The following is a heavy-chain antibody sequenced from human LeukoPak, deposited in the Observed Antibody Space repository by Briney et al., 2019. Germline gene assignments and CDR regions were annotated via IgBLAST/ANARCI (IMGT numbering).Heavy chain of an antibody. V-gene: IGHV1-18*01. CDR2: ISAHNGNT. Sequence: ASVKVSCKASGYTFTNFGITWVRQAPGQGLEWMGWISAHNGNTNYAQNLQGRVTLTTDTSTSTAYMELRSLRSDDTAVYYCARTCSSSACYVIYWGQGTLVTASS. CDR3: ARTCSSSACYVIY. D-gene: IGHD2-2*01. CDR1: GYTFTNFG. J-gene: IGHJ4*02.